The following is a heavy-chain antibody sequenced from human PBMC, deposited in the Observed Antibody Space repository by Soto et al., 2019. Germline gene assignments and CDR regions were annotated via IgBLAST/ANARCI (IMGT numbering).Heavy chain of an antibody. CDR2: IYYSGST. D-gene: IGHD6-13*01. CDR1: GGSISSYY. J-gene: IGHJ6*02. Sequence: PSETLSLTCTVSGGSISSYYGSWIRQPPGKGLEWIGYIYYSGSTNYNPSLKSRVTISVDTSKNQFSLKLSSVAAADTAVYYCAREWAAAGTFYYGMDVWGQGTTVTVSS. V-gene: IGHV4-59*01. CDR3: AREWAAAGTFYYGMDV.